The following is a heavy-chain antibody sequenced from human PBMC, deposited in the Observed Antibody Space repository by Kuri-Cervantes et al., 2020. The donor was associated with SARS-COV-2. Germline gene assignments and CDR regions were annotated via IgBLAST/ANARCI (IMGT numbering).Heavy chain of an antibody. V-gene: IGHV3-15*01. J-gene: IGHJ4*02. CDR2: IKSKTDGGTT. CDR1: GFTFSSYW. D-gene: IGHD3-16*02. Sequence: ETLSLTCAASGFTFSSYWMSWVRQAPGKGLEWVGRIKSKTDGGTTDYAAPVKGRFTISRDDSKNTLYLQMNSLKTEDTAVYYCTAITTPYDYVWGSYRWKAFDIWGQGTLVTVSS. CDR3: TAITTPYDYVWGSYRWKAFDI.